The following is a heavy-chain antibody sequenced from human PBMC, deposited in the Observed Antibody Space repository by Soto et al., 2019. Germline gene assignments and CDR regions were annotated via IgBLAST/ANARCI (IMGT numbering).Heavy chain of an antibody. D-gene: IGHD6-6*01. Sequence: AASVNVSCKASGYTFTGYYMHWVRQAPGQGLEWMGWINPNSGGTNYAQKFQGRVTMTRDTSISTAYMELSRLRSDDTAVYYCATRNEYSSSQDAFDIWGQGTMVTVSS. V-gene: IGHV1-2*02. J-gene: IGHJ3*02. CDR3: ATRNEYSSSQDAFDI. CDR2: INPNSGGT. CDR1: GYTFTGYY.